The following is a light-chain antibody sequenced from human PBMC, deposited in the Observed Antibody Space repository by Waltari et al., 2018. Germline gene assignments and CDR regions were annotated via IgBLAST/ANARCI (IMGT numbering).Light chain of an antibody. CDR2: DAS. CDR3: QHYVTLPAT. Sequence: SCRASQSVGKSLAWYQHKPGQAPRLLIYDASSRATGIPDRFSGSGSGTDFSLTISRLEPEDFSVHYCQHYVTLPATFGQGTKVEV. CDR1: QSVGKS. V-gene: IGKV3-20*01. J-gene: IGKJ1*01.